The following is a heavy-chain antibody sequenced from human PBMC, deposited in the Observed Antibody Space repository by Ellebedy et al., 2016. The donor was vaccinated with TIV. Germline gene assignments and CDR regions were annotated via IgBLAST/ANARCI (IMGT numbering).Heavy chain of an antibody. D-gene: IGHD2-2*01. Sequence: ASVKVSCKASGGTYSNYAINWVRQAPGQGLEWMGWISAYTCNTNYAQNLQGRVTMTTDTSTSTAYMELRSLRSDGTAVYFCARNSDIIVVPSAYASSYDIWGQGTMVSVAS. CDR1: GGTYSNYA. CDR3: ARNSDIIVVPSAYASSYDI. J-gene: IGHJ3*02. V-gene: IGHV1-18*01. CDR2: ISAYTCNT.